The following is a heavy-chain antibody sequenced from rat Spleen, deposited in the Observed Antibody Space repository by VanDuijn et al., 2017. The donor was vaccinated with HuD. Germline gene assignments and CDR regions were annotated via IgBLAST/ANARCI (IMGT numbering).Heavy chain of an antibody. CDR2: ISYDGGNT. D-gene: IGHD1-2*01. J-gene: IGHJ4*01. CDR3: AKDEGYYSSYIGVMDA. V-gene: IGHV5-20*01. Sequence: EVKLVESGGGLVQPGRSLKLSCAASGFNFNDYWMGWVRQAPTKGLEWVASISYDGGNTYYRDSVKGRFTISRDNAKSSLYLQMDSLRSEDTSTYYCAKDEGYYSSYIGVMDAWGQGASVTVSS. CDR1: GFNFNDYW.